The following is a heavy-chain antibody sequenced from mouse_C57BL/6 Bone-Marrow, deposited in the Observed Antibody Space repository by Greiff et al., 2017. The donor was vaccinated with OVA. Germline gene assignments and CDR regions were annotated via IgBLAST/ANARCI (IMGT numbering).Heavy chain of an antibody. Sequence: LVESGAELARPGASVKMSCKASGYTFTSYTMHWVKQRPGQGLEWIGYINPSSGYTKYNQKFKDKATLTADKSSSTAYMHLSSLTSEDSAVYYCATPMRFAYWGQGTLVTVSA. CDR3: ATPMRFAY. CDR2: INPSSGYT. J-gene: IGHJ3*01. D-gene: IGHD2-3*01. CDR1: GYTFTSYT. V-gene: IGHV1-4*01.